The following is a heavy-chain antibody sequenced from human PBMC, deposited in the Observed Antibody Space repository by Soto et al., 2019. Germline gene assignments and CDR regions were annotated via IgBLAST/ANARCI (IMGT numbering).Heavy chain of an antibody. V-gene: IGHV1-69*01. J-gene: IGHJ3*01. CDR1: EDTFTYYA. CDR2: VIPVFGTT. CDR3: ARSYLTASSTAASDV. Sequence: QVQLVQSGAEVRKPGSSVKVSCKASEDTFTYYAFTWVRQAPGQGLEWVGQVIPVFGTTNHAQKFQGRGTFTADESTSTSYMELTDLRSDDTAVYFCARSYLTASSTAASDVWGQGTKVTVSS. D-gene: IGHD2-21*01.